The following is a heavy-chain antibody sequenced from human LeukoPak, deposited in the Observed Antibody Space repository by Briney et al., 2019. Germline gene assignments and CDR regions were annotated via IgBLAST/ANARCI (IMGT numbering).Heavy chain of an antibody. CDR3: ARHTYDSLTGSEDAFDI. CDR1: GFTFSSYW. CDR2: INSDGSST. V-gene: IGHV3-74*01. J-gene: IGHJ3*02. D-gene: IGHD3-9*01. Sequence: PGGSLRLSCAASGFTFSSYWMHWVRQAPGKGLVWVSRINSDGSSTSYADSVKGRFTISRDNAKNTLYLQMNSLRAEDTAVYYCARHTYDSLTGSEDAFDIWGQGTMVTISS.